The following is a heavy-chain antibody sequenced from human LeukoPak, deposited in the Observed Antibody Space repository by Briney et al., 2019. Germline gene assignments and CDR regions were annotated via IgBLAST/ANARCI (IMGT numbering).Heavy chain of an antibody. CDR3: ARRYSYGYYYYMDV. V-gene: IGHV3-74*01. J-gene: IGHJ6*03. D-gene: IGHD5-18*01. CDR1: GFTFSSYW. Sequence: PGGSLRLSFAASGFTFSSYWMHWVRQAPGKGLVWVSRLNTDGRSTNYADSVKGRFTISRDNAKNTLYLQMNSLRVEDTAVYYCARRYSYGYYYYMDVWGKGTTVTVSS. CDR2: LNTDGRST.